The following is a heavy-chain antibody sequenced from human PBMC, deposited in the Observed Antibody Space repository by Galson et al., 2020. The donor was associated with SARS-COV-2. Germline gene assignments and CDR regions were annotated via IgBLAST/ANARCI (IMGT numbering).Heavy chain of an antibody. Sequence: GESLKISCAASGFTFSSYAMHWVRQAPGKGLEWVAVISYDGSNKYYADSVKGRFTISRDNSKNTLYLQMNSLRAEDTAVYYCARDNGIYYYYYYMDVWGKGTTVTVSS. J-gene: IGHJ6*03. CDR3: ARDNGIYYYYYYMDV. CDR2: ISYDGSNK. CDR1: GFTFSSYA. D-gene: IGHD2-8*01. V-gene: IGHV3-30*01.